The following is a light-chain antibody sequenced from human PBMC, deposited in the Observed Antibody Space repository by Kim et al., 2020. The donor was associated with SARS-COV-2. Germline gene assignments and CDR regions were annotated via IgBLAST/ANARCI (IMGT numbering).Light chain of an antibody. CDR1: SSDVGGYNY. CDR3: CSYAGSNSLV. V-gene: IGLV2-11*03. J-gene: IGLJ2*01. CDR2: DVS. Sequence: GQSITLSCTGTSSDVGGYNYVTWDQQHPGKAPKVIIYDVSKRPSGIPDRFSGSKSGNTASLTISGLQTEDEGDYHCCSYAGSNSLVFGGGTKVTVL.